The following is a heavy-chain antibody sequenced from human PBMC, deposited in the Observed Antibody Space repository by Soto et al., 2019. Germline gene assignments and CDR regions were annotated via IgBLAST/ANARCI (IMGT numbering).Heavy chain of an antibody. CDR1: GDSISNYY. CDR2: MHYSGST. CDR3: ARTRYCVGTSCYFDF. Sequence: PSETLSLTCTVSGDSISNYYWSWIRQPPGKGLEWIGYMHYSGSTKYNPSLKSRVTISVDTSKTQFSLRLSSVTAADTAVYYCARTRYCVGTSCYFDFRGQGTLVTVSS. J-gene: IGHJ4*02. V-gene: IGHV4-59*01. D-gene: IGHD2-2*01.